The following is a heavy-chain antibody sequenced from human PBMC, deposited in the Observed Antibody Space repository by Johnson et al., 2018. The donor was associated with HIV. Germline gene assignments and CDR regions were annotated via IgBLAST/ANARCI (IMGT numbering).Heavy chain of an antibody. D-gene: IGHD3-16*01. CDR1: GFTFDDYA. CDR3: AKGWGAFDI. CDR2: ISWNSGSI. J-gene: IGHJ3*02. V-gene: IGHV3-9*01. Sequence: VQLVESGGGLVQPGRSLRLSCAASGFTFDDYAMHWVRQAPGKGLEWVSGISWNSGSIGYADSVKGRFTISRDNAKNSLYLQMNSLRAEDTAVYYCAKGWGAFDIWGQGTMVTVSS.